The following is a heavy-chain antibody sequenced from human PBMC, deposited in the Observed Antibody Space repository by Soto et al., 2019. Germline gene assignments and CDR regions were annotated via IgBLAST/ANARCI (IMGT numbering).Heavy chain of an antibody. J-gene: IGHJ6*02. Sequence: QVQLVESGGGVVQPGRSLRLSCAASGFTFSSYAMHWVRQAPGKGLEWVAVISYDGSNKYYADSVKGRFTISRDNSKNTLYLPMNSLRAEDTAVYYCARARDYGDYGYYYYGMDVWGQGTTVTVSS. CDR1: GFTFSSYA. D-gene: IGHD4-17*01. V-gene: IGHV3-30-3*01. CDR3: ARARDYGDYGYYYYGMDV. CDR2: ISYDGSNK.